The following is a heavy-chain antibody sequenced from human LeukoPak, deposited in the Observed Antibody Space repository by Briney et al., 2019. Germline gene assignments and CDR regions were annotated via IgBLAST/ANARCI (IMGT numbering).Heavy chain of an antibody. D-gene: IGHD6-19*01. Sequence: PSETLSLTCTVSGGSISSYYWSWIRQPLGKGLEWIGYIYTSGSTNYNPSLKSRVTISVDTSKNQFSLKLSSVTAADTAVYYYATATSGYSSGWYFFSRGSDAFDIWGQGTMVTVSS. CDR1: GGSISSYY. CDR3: ATATSGYSSGWYFFSRGSDAFDI. J-gene: IGHJ3*02. V-gene: IGHV4-4*09. CDR2: IYTSGST.